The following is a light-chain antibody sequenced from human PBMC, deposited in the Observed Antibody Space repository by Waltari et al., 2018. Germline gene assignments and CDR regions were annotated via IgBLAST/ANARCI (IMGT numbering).Light chain of an antibody. Sequence: SSELTQDPAVSVALGQTIRITCQGDSLRTSYASWYQVKPGQAPVLVMFGKEKRPSGVQDRFSGHTSETTSSLTITGAQAEDEADYYCSSRNGRANQVVFAGGTKVTVL. J-gene: IGLJ2*01. CDR2: GKE. CDR3: SSRNGRANQVV. CDR1: SLRTSY. V-gene: IGLV3-19*01.